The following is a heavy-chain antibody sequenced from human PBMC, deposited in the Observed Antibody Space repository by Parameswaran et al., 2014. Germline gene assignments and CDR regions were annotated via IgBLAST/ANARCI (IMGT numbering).Heavy chain of an antibody. J-gene: IGHJ4*02. Sequence: SETLSLTCAVYGGSFSGYYWSWIRQPPGKGLEWIGEINHSGSTNYNPSLKSRVTISVDTSKNQFSLKLSSVTAADTAVYYCARRGWPHDSSGYYHYYFDYWGQGTLVTVSS. CDR2: INHSGST. CDR1: GGSFSGYY. D-gene: IGHD3-22*01. V-gene: IGHV4-34*01. CDR3: ARRGWPHDSSGYYHYYFDY.